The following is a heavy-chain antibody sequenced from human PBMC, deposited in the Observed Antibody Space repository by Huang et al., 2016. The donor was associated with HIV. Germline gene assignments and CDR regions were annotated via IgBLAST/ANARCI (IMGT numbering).Heavy chain of an antibody. CDR1: GFTFRDHP. Sequence: QVQLVESGGGVVQPGRSLRLFCAVAGFTFRDHPMHWVRQAPGKVLELVAVISFDGRNKFYADFVRGRFTISRDKSKNILYLQLNSLTPADTSIYYCARDTTTVAGLDFWGQGALVTVSS. J-gene: IGHJ4*02. V-gene: IGHV3-30*14. D-gene: IGHD6-19*01. CDR2: ISFDGRNK. CDR3: ARDTTTVAGLDF.